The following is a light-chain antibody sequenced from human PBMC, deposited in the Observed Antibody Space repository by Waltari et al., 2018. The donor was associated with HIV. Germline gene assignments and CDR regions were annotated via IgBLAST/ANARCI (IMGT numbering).Light chain of an antibody. J-gene: IGLJ3*02. V-gene: IGLV1-44*01. Sequence: QSVLTQPPSVSGPPGQNVTISCSGSSTNIGSNTANWYQQVPEAAPKLLIYSNDQRPSGVPDRFSGSKSGTSASLAISGLQSADEADYYCAAWDDSLNGMFGGGTKLTV. CDR3: AAWDDSLNGM. CDR2: SND. CDR1: STNIGSNT.